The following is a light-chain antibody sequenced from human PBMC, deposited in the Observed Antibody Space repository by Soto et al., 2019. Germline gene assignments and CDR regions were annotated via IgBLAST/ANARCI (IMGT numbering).Light chain of an antibody. CDR1: SSDIGAGYR. V-gene: IGLV1-40*01. Sequence: QSVLTQPPSVSGAPGERVTISCTGSSSDIGAGYRVRWYHQVPGTAPKLLIYDNTNRPSGVSVRFSGSKSGTSASLAISGLQAEDEADYYCQSFDKYLSAVVFGGGTKVTVL. J-gene: IGLJ2*01. CDR2: DNT. CDR3: QSFDKYLSAVV.